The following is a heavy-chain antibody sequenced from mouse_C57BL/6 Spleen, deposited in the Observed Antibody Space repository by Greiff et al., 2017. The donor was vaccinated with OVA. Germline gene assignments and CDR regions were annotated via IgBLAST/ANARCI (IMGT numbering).Heavy chain of an antibody. J-gene: IGHJ2*01. CDR3: ARGREGYFDY. CDR2: IDPSDSYT. D-gene: IGHD1-1*01. CDR1: GYTFTSYW. Sequence: QVQLKQSGAELVKPGASVKLSCKASGYTFTSYWMQWVKQRPGQGLEWIGEIDPSDSYTNYNQKFKGKATLTVDTSSSTAYMQLSSLTSEDSAVYYCARGREGYFDYWGQGTTLTVSS. V-gene: IGHV1-50*01.